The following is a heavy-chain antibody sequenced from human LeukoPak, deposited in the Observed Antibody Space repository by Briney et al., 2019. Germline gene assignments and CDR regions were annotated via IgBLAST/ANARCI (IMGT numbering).Heavy chain of an antibody. CDR3: AREAYYYDSSGYSTHNAFDI. Sequence: GSSVKVSCKASGGTFSSYAISWVRQAPGQGLEWMGGIIPIFGTANYAQKFRGRVTITADESTSTAYMELSSLRSEDTAVYYCAREAYYYDSSGYSTHNAFDIWGPGTMVTVSS. V-gene: IGHV1-69*01. J-gene: IGHJ3*02. CDR1: GGTFSSYA. D-gene: IGHD3-22*01. CDR2: IIPIFGTA.